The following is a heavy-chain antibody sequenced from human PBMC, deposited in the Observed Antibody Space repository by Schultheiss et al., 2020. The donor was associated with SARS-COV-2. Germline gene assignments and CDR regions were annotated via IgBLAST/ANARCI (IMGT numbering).Heavy chain of an antibody. CDR1: GFTVSSNY. V-gene: IGHV3-66*01. D-gene: IGHD3-10*01. J-gene: IGHJ6*02. CDR2: IYSGGST. CDR3: ARDLRPALLWFGELPDYGMDV. Sequence: GGSLRLSCAASGFTVSSNYMSWVRQAPGKGLEWVSVIYSGGSTYYADSVKGRFTISRDNSKNTLYLQMNSLRAEDTAVYYCARDLRPALLWFGELPDYGMDVWGQGTTVTVSS.